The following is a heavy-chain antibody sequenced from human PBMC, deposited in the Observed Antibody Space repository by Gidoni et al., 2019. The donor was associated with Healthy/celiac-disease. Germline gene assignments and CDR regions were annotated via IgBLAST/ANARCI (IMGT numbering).Heavy chain of an antibody. CDR3: ARRVLGYRDNWFDP. CDR2: INHSGST. CDR1: GGSFSGYY. V-gene: IGHV4-34*01. D-gene: IGHD5-18*01. Sequence: QVQLQQWGAGLLKPSETLSLTCAVYGGSFSGYYWSWIRQPPGKGLEWIGEINHSGSTNYNPSLKSRVTISVDTSKNQFSLKLSSVTAADTAVYYCARRVLGYRDNWFDPWGQGTLVTVSS. J-gene: IGHJ5*02.